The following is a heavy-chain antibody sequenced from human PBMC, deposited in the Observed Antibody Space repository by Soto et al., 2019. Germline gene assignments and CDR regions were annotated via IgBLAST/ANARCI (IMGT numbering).Heavy chain of an antibody. CDR1: GGSTSSGDW. D-gene: IGHD1-1*01. J-gene: IGHJ4*02. V-gene: IGHV4-4*02. CDR3: ARMGSPVTTGRLHY. Sequence: QVRLHESGPGLVKPSGTLSLPCAVSGGSTSSGDWCRWVRQPPGKVLEWIVEIYLSGATNYNPSLEIRLTVSVDKSNNQFSLTLSSGPAEDTAVYYCARMGSPVTTGRLHYWGQGTLVTVSS. CDR2: IYLSGAT.